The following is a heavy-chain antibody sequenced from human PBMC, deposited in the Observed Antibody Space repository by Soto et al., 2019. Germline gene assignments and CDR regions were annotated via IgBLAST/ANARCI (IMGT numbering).Heavy chain of an antibody. J-gene: IGHJ4*02. CDR1: GFTFSNYG. CDR3: ARTPKSSPYYFDY. CDR2: IWYDGSNK. V-gene: IGHV3-33*01. Sequence: QVQLVESGGGVVQPGRSLRLSCAASGFTFSNYGMHWVRQAPGKGLEWVAVIWYDGSNKYHADSVKGRFTISRDSSKNTLYLQMNSLRAEDTAVYYCARTPKSSPYYFDYWGQGTLVTVSS.